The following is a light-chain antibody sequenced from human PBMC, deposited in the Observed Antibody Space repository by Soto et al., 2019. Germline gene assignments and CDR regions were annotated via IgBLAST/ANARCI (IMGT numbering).Light chain of an antibody. CDR3: QQLKRYPLS. CDR1: QGINSY. Sequence: IQLTQSPSSLSASIGDRVTITCRASQGINSYLAWYQQKPGKAPELLIDAASTLQSGVPSRFSGSGSGTEFTLTISSPQPEGFGNFYWQQLKRYPLSFRGGNKVEIK. CDR2: AAS. V-gene: IGKV1-9*01. J-gene: IGKJ4*01.